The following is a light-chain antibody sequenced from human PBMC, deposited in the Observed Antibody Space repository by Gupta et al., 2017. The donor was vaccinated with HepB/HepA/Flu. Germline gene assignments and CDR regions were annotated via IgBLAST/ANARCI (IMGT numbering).Light chain of an antibody. CDR2: AAS. CDR1: QGISNY. Sequence: IQMTPSQSSLSASVGDRVTIPCRASQGISNYLAWYQQKPGKVPRVLIYAASTMQSGVPARFSGSGSGTDFTLTISSLEPEDFAAYYCQEYCNVPLITFGQGTRLEIK. J-gene: IGKJ5*01. CDR3: QEYCNVPLIT. V-gene: IGKV1-27*01.